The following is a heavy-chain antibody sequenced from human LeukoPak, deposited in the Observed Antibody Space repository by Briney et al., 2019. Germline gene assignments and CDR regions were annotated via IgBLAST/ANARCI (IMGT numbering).Heavy chain of an antibody. V-gene: IGHV4-4*07. CDR1: GGSISSYY. J-gene: IGHJ5*02. Sequence: PSETLSLICTVSGGSISSYYWSWIRQPAGKGLEWIGRFDIGGTTNYNPSLKSRVTLSVDTSKNQFSLNLRSVTAADTAVYYCARDMPIDGGYNYGYNWFDPWGQGTVVIVSS. CDR2: FDIGGTT. D-gene: IGHD5-18*01. CDR3: ARDMPIDGGYNYGYNWFDP.